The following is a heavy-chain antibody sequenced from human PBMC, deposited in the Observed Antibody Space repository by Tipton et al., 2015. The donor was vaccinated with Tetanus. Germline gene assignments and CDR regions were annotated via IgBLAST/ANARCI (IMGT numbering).Heavy chain of an antibody. J-gene: IGHJ4*02. V-gene: IGHV1-69*06. D-gene: IGHD4-17*01. CDR3: ARLTIYGDYRSGYLDY. CDR2: IIPIFGTT. Sequence: QVQLVQSGAEVKKPGSSVKVSCKASGGTFSSYAISWVRQAPGQGLEWMGGIIPIFGTTNYAQKFQGRVTITADKSTSTAYMELSSLRSEDTAVYYCARLTIYGDYRSGYLDYWGQGTLVTVSS. CDR1: GGTFSSYA.